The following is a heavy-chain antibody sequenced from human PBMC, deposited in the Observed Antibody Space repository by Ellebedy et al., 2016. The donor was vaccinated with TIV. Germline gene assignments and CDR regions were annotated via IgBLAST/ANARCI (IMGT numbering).Heavy chain of an antibody. Sequence: GGSLRLSCAASGFIFSDYYMSWIRQAPGKGLEWISYISSSGTPIYYADSVKGRFTISRDNAKNSLDLQMNSLSADDTAVYYCARDTRFIDQRHNWFDPWGQGAQVTVSS. D-gene: IGHD1-26*01. V-gene: IGHV3-11*01. J-gene: IGHJ5*02. CDR1: GFIFSDYY. CDR3: ARDTRFIDQRHNWFDP. CDR2: ISSSGTPI.